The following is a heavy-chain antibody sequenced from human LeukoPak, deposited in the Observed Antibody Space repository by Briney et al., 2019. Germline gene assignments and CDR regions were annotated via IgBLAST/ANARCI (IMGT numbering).Heavy chain of an antibody. CDR2: IIPIFGTA. J-gene: IGHJ4*02. D-gene: IGHD2-2*01. V-gene: IGHV1-69*13. Sequence: VASVKVSCKASGGTFSSYAISWVRQAPGQGLEWMGGIIPIFGTANYAQKFQGRVTITADESTSTAYMELRSLRSDDTAVYYCARLRLYCSSTSCYPDYWGQGTLVTVSS. CDR3: ARLRLYCSSTSCYPDY. CDR1: GGTFSSYA.